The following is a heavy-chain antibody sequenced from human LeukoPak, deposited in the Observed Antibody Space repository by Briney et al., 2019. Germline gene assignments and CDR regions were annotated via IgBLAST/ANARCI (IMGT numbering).Heavy chain of an antibody. CDR3: ARGTAGIAYGVDY. D-gene: IGHD6-13*01. Sequence: PGGSLRLSCAASGFTFSSYAMHWVRQAPGKGLEWVAVISYDGSNKYYADSVKGRFTISRDNSKNTLYLQMNSLRAEDTAVYYCARGTAGIAYGVDYWGQGTLVTVSS. CDR2: ISYDGSNK. J-gene: IGHJ4*02. CDR1: GFTFSSYA. V-gene: IGHV3-30*04.